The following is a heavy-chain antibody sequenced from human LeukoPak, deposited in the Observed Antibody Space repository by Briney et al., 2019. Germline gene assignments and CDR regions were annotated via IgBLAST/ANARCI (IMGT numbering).Heavy chain of an antibody. V-gene: IGHV1-69*05. CDR3: AAPTFYCFDY. J-gene: IGHJ4*02. CDR1: GFTFSSYA. CDR2: IIPIFGTA. D-gene: IGHD1-26*01. Sequence: GGSLRLSCAASGFTFSSYAISWVRQAPGQGLEWMGGIIPIFGTANYAQKFQGRVTITTDESTSTAYMELSSLRSEDTAVYYCAAPTFYCFDYWGQGTLVTVSS.